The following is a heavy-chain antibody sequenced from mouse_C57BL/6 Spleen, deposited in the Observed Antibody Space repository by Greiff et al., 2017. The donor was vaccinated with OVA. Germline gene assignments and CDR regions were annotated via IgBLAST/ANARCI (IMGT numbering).Heavy chain of an antibody. CDR3: AIYYGYDEGYFDV. CDR1: GYSFTDYN. J-gene: IGHJ1*03. V-gene: IGHV1-39*01. CDR2: INPNYGTT. D-gene: IGHD2-2*01. Sequence: LVESGPELVKPGASVKISCTASGYSFTDYNMNWVKQSNGKSLEWIGVINPNYGTTSYNQKFKGKGTLTVDQSSSTVYMQLNSLTSEDTAVYYCAIYYGYDEGYFDVWGTGTTVTVSS.